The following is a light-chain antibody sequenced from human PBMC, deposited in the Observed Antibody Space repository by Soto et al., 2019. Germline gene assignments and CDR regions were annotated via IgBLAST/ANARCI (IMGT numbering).Light chain of an antibody. CDR2: LNRDGSH. CDR1: SGHSNYA. Sequence: QPVLTQSPSASASLGASVKLTCTLSSGHSNYAIAWHQQQPEQGPRYLMKLNRDGSHSKGDGIPNRFSGSSSGAERYLTISSLQSEDDADYSCQTWGTGIVIFGGGTQLTVL. J-gene: IGLJ2*01. V-gene: IGLV4-69*01. CDR3: QTWGTGIVI.